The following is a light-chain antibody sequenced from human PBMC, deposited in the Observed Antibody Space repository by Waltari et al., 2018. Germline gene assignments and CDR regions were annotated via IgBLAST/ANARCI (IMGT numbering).Light chain of an antibody. Sequence: QTMVTQEPSVTVSPGGTVTLTCAPSTGAVTSAHYPNWFQQKPGQAPRTLIYSTRNKEPWTPARFSGALVGGKAALTLSGAEPDDEADYYCLLNLGGIRVFGGGTKLTVL. CDR2: STR. V-gene: IGLV7-43*01. J-gene: IGLJ2*01. CDR1: TGAVTSAHY. CDR3: LLNLGGIRV.